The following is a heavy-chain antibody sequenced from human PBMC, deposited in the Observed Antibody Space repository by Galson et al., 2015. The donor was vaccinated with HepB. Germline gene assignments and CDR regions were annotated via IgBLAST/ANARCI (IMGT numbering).Heavy chain of an antibody. CDR2: VDWDDDK. CDR1: GFSLATGGMS. CDR3: ARIFDYYGMDA. J-gene: IGHJ6*02. V-gene: IGHV2-70*19. Sequence: ALVKPTQTLTLTCTFSGFSLATGGMSVTWVRQPPGKALEWLALVDWDDDKLYNTSLKTRLTISRDTSRNQVVLTVTNVAPVDTGTYYCARIFDYYGMDAWGQGTTVVVSS.